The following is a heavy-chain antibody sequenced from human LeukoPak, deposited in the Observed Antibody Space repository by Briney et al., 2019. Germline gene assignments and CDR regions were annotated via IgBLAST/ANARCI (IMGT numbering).Heavy chain of an antibody. Sequence: PSETLSLTCSVSGGSVTSGTYHWGWIRQPPGKGLEWIGYIYYSGSTNYNPSLKSRVTISVDTSKNQFSLKLSSVTAADTAVYYCARLGSRGWGVYYYYGMDVWGQGTTVTVSS. CDR2: IYYSGST. V-gene: IGHV4-61*01. CDR1: GGSVTSGTYH. CDR3: ARLGSRGWGVYYYYGMDV. D-gene: IGHD6-19*01. J-gene: IGHJ6*02.